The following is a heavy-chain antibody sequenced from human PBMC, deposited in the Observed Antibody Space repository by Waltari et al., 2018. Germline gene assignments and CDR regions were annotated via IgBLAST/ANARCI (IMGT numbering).Heavy chain of an antibody. D-gene: IGHD7-27*01. CDR1: GFSFSPYN. J-gene: IGHJ5*02. V-gene: IGHV3-21*01. CDR3: ARGGWGFYLDL. Sequence: EVQLMESGGGLVKPGGSLRLSCAASGFSFSPYNMNWVRQAPGKGLELVSSVSSNGAYIHYVDSVRGRFTISRDNAKTSLYLQMNGLRDEDTAVYYCARGGWGFYLDLWGQGALVTVSS. CDR2: VSSNGAYI.